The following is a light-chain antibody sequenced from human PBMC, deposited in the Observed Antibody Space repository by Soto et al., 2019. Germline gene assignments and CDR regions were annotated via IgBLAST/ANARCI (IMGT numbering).Light chain of an antibody. Sequence: DIHMTQAPSSLSTSVGSRRTLTCRASQSISSYLNWYQQTPGKAPKLLIYAESSLQSGVPSRFSGSGSGTDFTLTISNLQPEDFETYYCQQSDSTPTFGQGTKVDIK. V-gene: IGKV1-39*01. CDR1: QSISSY. CDR2: AES. CDR3: QQSDSTPT. J-gene: IGKJ2*01.